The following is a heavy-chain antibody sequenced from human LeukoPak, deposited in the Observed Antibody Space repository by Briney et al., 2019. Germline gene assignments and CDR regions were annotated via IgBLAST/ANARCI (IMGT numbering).Heavy chain of an antibody. CDR3: ARSRGAGPGAYFDY. CDR2: ISNSGGYT. J-gene: IGHJ4*02. D-gene: IGHD6-19*01. V-gene: IGHV3-11*03. CDR1: GFTFGDDY. Sequence: PGGSLRLSCAVPGFTFGDDYMSWIRQAPGQGLEWVSYISNSGGYTNYADSVAGRFTISRDNAENSLYLQMNSLRAEDTAVYYCARSRGAGPGAYFDYWGQGTLVTVTS.